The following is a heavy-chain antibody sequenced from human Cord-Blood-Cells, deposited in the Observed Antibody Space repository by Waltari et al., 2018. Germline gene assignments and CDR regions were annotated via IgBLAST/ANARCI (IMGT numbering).Heavy chain of an antibody. V-gene: IGHV1-8*01. D-gene: IGHD1-1*01. CDR1: GYTFTSYD. CDR2: MNPNSGNT. Sequence: QVQLVQSGAEVKKPGASVKVSCKASGYTFTSYDLNWVRQATGQGLEWMGWMNPNSGNTGYAQKFQGRVTMTRNTSISTAYMELSSLRSEDTAVYYCARGTWNDYYYYYGMDVWGQGTTVTVSS. J-gene: IGHJ6*02. CDR3: ARGTWNDYYYYYGMDV.